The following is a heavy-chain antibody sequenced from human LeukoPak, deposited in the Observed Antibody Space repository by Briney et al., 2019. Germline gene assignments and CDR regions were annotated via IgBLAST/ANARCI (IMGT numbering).Heavy chain of an antibody. CDR3: ARDPKSQLLLDY. Sequence: ASVKVSCKSSGFTFTDEYIHWVRQAPGQGLEWMGWINPYSGAINYAQKFQGRVTLTRDTSISTAYMELSRLTSGDTAVYYCARDPKSQLLLDYWGLGTLVIVSS. J-gene: IGHJ4*02. D-gene: IGHD2-2*01. CDR2: INPYSGAI. CDR1: GFTFTDEY. V-gene: IGHV1-2*02.